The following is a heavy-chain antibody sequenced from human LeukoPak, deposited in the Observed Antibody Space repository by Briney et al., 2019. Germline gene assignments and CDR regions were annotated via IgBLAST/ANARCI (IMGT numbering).Heavy chain of an antibody. CDR1: GFTFRSYA. V-gene: IGHV3-23*01. Sequence: GGSLRLSCAASGFTFRSYAMSWVRQAPGKGLEWVSSISGGGGSTYYADSVKGRFTISRDNSKITLYLQMNSLRAEDTAVYYCARWGVGGYSFTYYYYYMDVWGKGTTVTISS. J-gene: IGHJ6*03. CDR3: ARWGVGGYSFTYYYYYMDV. CDR2: ISGGGGST. D-gene: IGHD5-18*01.